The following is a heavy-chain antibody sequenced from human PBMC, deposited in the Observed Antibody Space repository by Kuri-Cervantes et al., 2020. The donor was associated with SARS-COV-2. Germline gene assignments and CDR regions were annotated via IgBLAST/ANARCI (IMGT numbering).Heavy chain of an antibody. V-gene: IGHV3-48*03. Sequence: GGSLRLSCAASGFTFSSYEMNWVRQAPGKGLEWVSYISSSGSTIYYADSVKGRFTISRDNAKNSLYLQMNSLRAEDTAVYYCTTGYFATVTGYYYYGMDVWGQGTTVTVSS. CDR1: GFTFSSYE. D-gene: IGHD4-11*01. CDR3: TTGYFATVTGYYYYGMDV. CDR2: ISSSGSTI. J-gene: IGHJ6*02.